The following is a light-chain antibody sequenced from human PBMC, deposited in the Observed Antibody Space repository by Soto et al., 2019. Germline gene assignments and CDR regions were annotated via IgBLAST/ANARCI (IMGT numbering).Light chain of an antibody. J-gene: IGLJ1*01. CDR3: AAWDDSLNGYV. CDR2: SNN. V-gene: IGLV1-44*01. Sequence: SVLTQPPSASGTPGQRVTISCSGSGSNIGGNTVNWYQQLPGTAPKLLIHSNNQRPSGVPDRFSGSKSGTSASLAISGLQSEDEADYYCAAWDDSLNGYVFGTGTKVTVL. CDR1: GSNIGGNT.